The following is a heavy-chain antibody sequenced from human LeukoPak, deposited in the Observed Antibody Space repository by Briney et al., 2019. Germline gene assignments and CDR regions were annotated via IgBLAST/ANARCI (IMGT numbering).Heavy chain of an antibody. D-gene: IGHD2-2*01. CDR1: GFSLSTSGVG. CDR2: IYWDDDK. J-gene: IGHJ5*02. V-gene: IGHV2-5*02. Sequence: ESGPTLVKPTQTLTLTCTFSGFSLSTSGVGVGWIRQPPGKALEWLALIYWDDDKRYSPYLKSRLTITKDTSKNQVVLTMTNMDPVDTATYCCAHRPVCRTSCYYYWFDPWGQGTLVTVSS. CDR3: AHRPVCRTSCYYYWFDP.